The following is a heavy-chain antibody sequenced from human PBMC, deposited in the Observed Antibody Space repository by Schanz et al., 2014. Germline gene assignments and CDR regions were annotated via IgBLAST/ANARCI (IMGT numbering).Heavy chain of an antibody. D-gene: IGHD6-25*01. CDR2: VYTSGST. Sequence: QVQLQESGPGLVKPSQTLSLTCSVSGGSISSGSYYWNWIRQPAGKGLEWIGRVYTSGSTNYNPSLKTRVTISRDTPKTQFSLKLTSVTAADTAVYYCAREPLSGYNWFDPWGQGSLVTVSS. J-gene: IGHJ5*02. CDR1: GGSISSGSYY. V-gene: IGHV4-61*02. CDR3: AREPLSGYNWFDP.